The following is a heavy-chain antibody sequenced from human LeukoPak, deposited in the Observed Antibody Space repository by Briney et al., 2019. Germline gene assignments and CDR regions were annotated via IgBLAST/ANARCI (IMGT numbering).Heavy chain of an antibody. J-gene: IGHJ4*02. D-gene: IGHD1-20*01. CDR1: GDSVSINSAI. CDR3: VRGGAIRVTGTTPFDY. V-gene: IGHV6-1*01. CDR2: TYYRSKWYN. Sequence: SQTLSLTCAISGDSVSINSAIWNWIRQSPSRGLEWLGRTYYRSKWYNNYAVSVKSRITINPDTSKNQFSLQLNSVTPEDTASYYCVRGGAIRVTGTTPFDYWGQGTLVTVSS.